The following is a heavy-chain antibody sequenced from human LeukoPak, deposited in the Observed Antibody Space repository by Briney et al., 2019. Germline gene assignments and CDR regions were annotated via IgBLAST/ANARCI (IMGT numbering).Heavy chain of an antibody. CDR1: GFTFSSYG. D-gene: IGHD3-22*01. Sequence: GGTLRLSCAASGFTFSSYGMSWVRQAPGKGLEWVSAISGSGGSTYYADSVKGRFTISRDNSKNTLYLQMNSLRAEDTAVYYCARARYYYDSSGPDFDYWGQGTLVTVSS. V-gene: IGHV3-23*01. CDR2: ISGSGGST. J-gene: IGHJ4*02. CDR3: ARARYYYDSSGPDFDY.